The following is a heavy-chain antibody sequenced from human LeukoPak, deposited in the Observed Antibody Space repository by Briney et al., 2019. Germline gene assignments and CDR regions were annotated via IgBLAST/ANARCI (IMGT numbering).Heavy chain of an antibody. CDR2: ISSNGGST. D-gene: IGHD2-2*02. CDR1: GFTFSSYS. CDR3: ARARYCSSTSCYISSPPWYFAG. V-gene: IGHV3-64*02. J-gene: IGHJ2*01. Sequence: PGGSLRLSCAASGFTFSSYSMHWVRQAPGKGLEYVSAISSNGGSTYYADSVKGRFTISRDNSKNTLYLQMDSLRAEDMAVYYCARARYCSSTSCYISSPPWYFAGWGRGRLVTVSS.